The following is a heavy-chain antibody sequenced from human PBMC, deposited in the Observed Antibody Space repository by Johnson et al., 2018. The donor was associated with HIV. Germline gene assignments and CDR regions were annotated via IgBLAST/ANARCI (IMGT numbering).Heavy chain of an antibody. J-gene: IGHJ3*02. D-gene: IGHD2-15*01. CDR2: ISWTSGSI. V-gene: IGHV3-9*01. CDR1: GFTFDDYA. CDR3: AKGRVVVAATEAFDI. Sequence: VQLVESGGGLVQPGRSLRLSCAASGFTFDDYAMHWVRQAPGKGLEWVSGISWTSGSIGYADSVKGRFTISRDNAKHSLYLQMNSLRAEDTALYYCAKGRVVVAATEAFDIWGQGTMVTVSS.